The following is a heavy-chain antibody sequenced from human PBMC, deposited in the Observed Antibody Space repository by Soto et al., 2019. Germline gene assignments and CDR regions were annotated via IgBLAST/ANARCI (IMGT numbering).Heavy chain of an antibody. D-gene: IGHD3-9*01. V-gene: IGHV4-31*03. J-gene: IGHJ5*02. CDR1: GGSISSGGYY. CDR3: ARGTRPPDYDILTQESSWFDP. Sequence: PSETLSLTCTVSGGSISSGGYYWSWIRQHPGKGLEWIGYIYYSGSTYYNPSLKSRVTISVDTSKNQFSLKLSSVTAADTAVYYCARGTRPPDYDILTQESSWFDPWGQGTLVTVSS. CDR2: IYYSGST.